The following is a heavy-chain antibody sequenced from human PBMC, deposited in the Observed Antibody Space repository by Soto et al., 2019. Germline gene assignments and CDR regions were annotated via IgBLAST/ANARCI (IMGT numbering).Heavy chain of an antibody. J-gene: IGHJ5*02. CDR3: ARTGLRSWFDP. Sequence: QDQLVQSGAEVKKPGASMKVSCKTSGYTFSNYDITWVRQAPGQGLEWMGRVTTYNGNTNYAQKFQGRVTMTTDTSTTTAYLELRRLTSDDTAVYYCARTGLRSWFDPWGQGTLVTVSS. CDR2: VTTYNGNT. CDR1: GYTFSNYD. V-gene: IGHV1-18*01.